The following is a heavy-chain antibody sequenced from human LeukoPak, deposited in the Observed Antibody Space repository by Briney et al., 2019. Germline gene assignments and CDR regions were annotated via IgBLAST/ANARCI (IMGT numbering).Heavy chain of an antibody. CDR2: ISSNGGST. CDR1: GFTFSSYA. Sequence: GGSLRLSCSASGFTFSSYAMHWVRQAPGKGLEYVSAISSNGGSTYYADSVKGRFTISRDNSKNTLYLQISSLRAGDTAVYYCVKDQGYSPLGWFDPWGQGTLVTVSS. V-gene: IGHV3-64D*06. D-gene: IGHD5-18*01. CDR3: VKDQGYSPLGWFDP. J-gene: IGHJ5*02.